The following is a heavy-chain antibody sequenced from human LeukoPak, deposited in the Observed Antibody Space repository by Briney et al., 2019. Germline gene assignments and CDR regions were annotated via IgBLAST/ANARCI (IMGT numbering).Heavy chain of an antibody. CDR3: TKAVAAKPYYFDY. Sequence: GGSLRLSCTASGFTFGDYAMSWVRQAPGKGLEWVGFIRSNAYGGTTEYAASVKGRFTISRDDSKSIAYLQMNSLKTEDTAVYYCTKAVAAKPYYFDYWGQGTLVTVSS. J-gene: IGHJ4*02. V-gene: IGHV3-49*04. CDR1: GFTFGDYA. CDR2: IRSNAYGGTT. D-gene: IGHD6-19*01.